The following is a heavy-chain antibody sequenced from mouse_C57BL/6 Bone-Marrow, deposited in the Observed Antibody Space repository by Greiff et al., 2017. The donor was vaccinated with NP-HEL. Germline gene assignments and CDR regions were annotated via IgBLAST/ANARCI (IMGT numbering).Heavy chain of an antibody. J-gene: IGHJ1*03. CDR1: GFTFSDYG. CDR2: ISSGSSTI. V-gene: IGHV5-17*01. CDR3: ATPTVVGTRYFDV. Sequence: EVKLVESGGGLVKPGGSLKLSCAASGFTFSDYGMHWVRQAPEKGLEWVAYISSGSSTIYYADTVKGRFTISRDNAKNTLFLQMTSLRSEDTAMYYCATPTVVGTRYFDVWGTGTTVTVSS. D-gene: IGHD1-1*01.